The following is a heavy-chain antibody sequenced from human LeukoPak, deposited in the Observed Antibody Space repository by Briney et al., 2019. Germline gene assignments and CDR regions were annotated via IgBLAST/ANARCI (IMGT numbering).Heavy chain of an antibody. D-gene: IGHD3-3*01. Sequence: PGGSLRLSCAASGFTFSNYGMNWVRQAPGKGLEWVSFISGTSSYIYYAESVEGRFAISRDNAESSLYLQMNSLRAEDTAVYYCASGVVSAYWGQGTLVTVSS. CDR2: ISGTSSYI. CDR1: GFTFSNYG. V-gene: IGHV3-21*01. CDR3: ASGVVSAY. J-gene: IGHJ4*02.